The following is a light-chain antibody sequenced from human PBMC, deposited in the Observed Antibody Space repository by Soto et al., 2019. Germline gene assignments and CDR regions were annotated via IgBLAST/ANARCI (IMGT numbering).Light chain of an antibody. V-gene: IGLV1-40*01. CDR2: GNI. J-gene: IGLJ2*01. Sequence: QSVLTQPPSVSGAPGQRVTISCTGSSSNIGAGYDIHWYQQLPGTAPKLLIYGNINRPSGVPDRFSGSKSGTSASLAITGLQAEDEADYYCQSYDSSLSGSVVFGGETKVTVL. CDR3: QSYDSSLSGSVV. CDR1: SSNIGAGYD.